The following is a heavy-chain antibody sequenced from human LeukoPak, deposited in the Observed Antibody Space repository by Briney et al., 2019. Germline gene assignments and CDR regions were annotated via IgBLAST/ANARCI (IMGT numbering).Heavy chain of an antibody. CDR2: IYYSGST. V-gene: IGHV4-39*07. D-gene: IGHD1-1*01. J-gene: IGHJ3*02. CDR3: ATVRYLKDAFDI. Sequence: PSETLSLTCTVSGGSISSSSYYWGWIRQPPGKGLEWIGSIYYSGSTYYNPSLKSRVTISVDTSKNQFSLKLSSVTAADTAVYYCATVRYLKDAFDIWGQGTMVTVSS. CDR1: GGSISSSSYY.